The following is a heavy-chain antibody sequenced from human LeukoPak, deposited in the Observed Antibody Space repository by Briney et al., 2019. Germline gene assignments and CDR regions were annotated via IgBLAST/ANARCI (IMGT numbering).Heavy chain of an antibody. CDR3: ARVADYYGSGSYYWYYYYYGMDV. CDR1: GFTFSSYW. CDR2: INSDGSST. J-gene: IGHJ6*02. Sequence: GGSLRLSRAASGFTFSSYWMHWVRQAPGKGLVWVSRINSDGSSTSYADSVKGRFTISRDNAKNTLYLQMNSLRAEDTAVYYCARVADYYGSGSYYWYYYYYGMDVWGQGTTVTVSS. V-gene: IGHV3-74*01. D-gene: IGHD3-10*01.